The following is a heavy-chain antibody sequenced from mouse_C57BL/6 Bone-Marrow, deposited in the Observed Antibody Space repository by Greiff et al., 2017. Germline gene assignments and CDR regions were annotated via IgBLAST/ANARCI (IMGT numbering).Heavy chain of an antibody. CDR3: ARYGYYGSRKGYFDY. V-gene: IGHV1-81*01. D-gene: IGHD1-1*01. CDR2: IYPRSGNT. Sequence: VQRVESGAELARPGASVKLSCKASGYTFTSYGISWVKQRTGQGLEWIGEIYPRSGNTYYNEKFKGKATLTADKSSSTAYMELRSLTSEDAAVYFCARYGYYGSRKGYFDYWGQGTTLTVSS. J-gene: IGHJ2*01. CDR1: GYTFTSYG.